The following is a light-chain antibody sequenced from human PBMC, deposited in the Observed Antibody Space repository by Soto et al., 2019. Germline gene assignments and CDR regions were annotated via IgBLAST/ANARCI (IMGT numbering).Light chain of an antibody. Sequence: QSALTQPASVSGSPGQSITISCTGTSSDVGAYNYVSWYQHHPGKAPKLLIYEVTNRPSGVSNRFSGSKSGNTASLTISGLQAEDEADFYCNSYTNNRTLVFGGGTKLTVL. J-gene: IGLJ2*01. V-gene: IGLV2-14*01. CDR3: NSYTNNRTLV. CDR2: EVT. CDR1: SSDVGAYNY.